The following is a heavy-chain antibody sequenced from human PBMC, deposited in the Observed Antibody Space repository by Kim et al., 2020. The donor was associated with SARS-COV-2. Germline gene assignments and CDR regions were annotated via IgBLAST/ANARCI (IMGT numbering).Heavy chain of an antibody. J-gene: IGHJ4*02. V-gene: IGHV3-53*01. D-gene: IGHD3-22*01. Sequence: ADAVKGRFTISRDNSKNLLYLEMNSLGVDDTAVYYCAGGGYYESNGAPDQWGRGTLVTVSS. CDR3: AGGGYYESNGAPDQ.